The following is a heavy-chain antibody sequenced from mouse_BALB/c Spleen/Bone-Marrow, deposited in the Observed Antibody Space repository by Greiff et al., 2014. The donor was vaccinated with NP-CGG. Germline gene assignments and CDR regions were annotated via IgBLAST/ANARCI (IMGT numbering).Heavy chain of an antibody. J-gene: IGHJ4*01. CDR2: IYPGNVNT. CDR1: GYTFTSYY. D-gene: IGHD1-1*01. CDR3: AGSLITTVVANYAMDY. V-gene: IGHV1S56*01. Sequence: VQLQESGPELVKPGASVRISCKASGYTFTSYYIHWVKQRPGQGLEWIGWIYPGNVNTKYNEKFKGKATLTADKSSSTAYMQLSSLASEDSAVYFCAGSLITTVVANYAMDYWGQGTSVTVSS.